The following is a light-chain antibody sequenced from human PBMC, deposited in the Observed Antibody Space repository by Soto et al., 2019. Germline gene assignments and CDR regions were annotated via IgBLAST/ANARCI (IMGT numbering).Light chain of an antibody. J-gene: IGKJ1*01. V-gene: IGKV3-15*01. CDR3: QQYYDWPPWP. Sequence: DIVMTQSPATLSVSPGERATLSCRASQTVSSSLAWYQQRRGQAPRLLIFGASTRAPGIPARFSASGSGTEFTHTISRLQSEDFAIYYCQQYYDWPPWPFGQGTKVEIK. CDR2: GAS. CDR1: QTVSSS.